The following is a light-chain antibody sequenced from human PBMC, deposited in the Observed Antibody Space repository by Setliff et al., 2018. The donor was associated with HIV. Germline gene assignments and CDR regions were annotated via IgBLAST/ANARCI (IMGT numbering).Light chain of an antibody. J-gene: IGLJ1*01. CDR3: CSYAGSHTFV. CDR1: TSDVGGYNF. CDR2: DVI. V-gene: IGLV2-11*01. Sequence: QSALAQPRSVSGSPGQSVTISCTGTTSDVGGYNFVSWYQHHPGKAPKLMIYDVIKRPSGVPDRFSGSKSGNTAPLTISGLQAEDEADYYCCSYAGSHTFVFGTGTKVTVL.